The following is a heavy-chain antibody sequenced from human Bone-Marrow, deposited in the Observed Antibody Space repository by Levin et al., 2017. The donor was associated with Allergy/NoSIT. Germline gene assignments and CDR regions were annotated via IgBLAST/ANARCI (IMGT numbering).Heavy chain of an antibody. V-gene: IGHV4-39*07. CDR2: INYIGSA. Sequence: SSETLSLTCTVSGGSISTNIYYWAWIRQPPGAGLEWIASINYIGSAYYNASLGSRVTISVDTSKNQFSLNLNSVTAADTAVYYCARPPLEWGQGTLVTVSS. CDR1: GGSISTNIYY. CDR3: ARPPLE. J-gene: IGHJ4*02. D-gene: IGHD1-1*01.